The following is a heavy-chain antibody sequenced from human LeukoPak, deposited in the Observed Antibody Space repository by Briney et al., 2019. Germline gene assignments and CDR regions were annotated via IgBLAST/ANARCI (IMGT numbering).Heavy chain of an antibody. CDR2: IYYSGST. J-gene: IGHJ5*02. D-gene: IGHD1-26*01. CDR1: GDSISDYY. CDR3: ARHGRSGGSYTYFDP. Sequence: SETLSLTCTVSGDSISDYYWSWIRQPPGKGLEWIGYIYYSGSTNYNPSLKSRVTISVDTSKNQFSLNLSSVTAADTAVYYCARHGRSGGSYTYFDPWGQGTLVTVSS. V-gene: IGHV4-59*08.